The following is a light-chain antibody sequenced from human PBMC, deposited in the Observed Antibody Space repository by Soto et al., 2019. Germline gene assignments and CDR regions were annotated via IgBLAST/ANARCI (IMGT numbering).Light chain of an antibody. V-gene: IGKV3-20*01. CDR1: QSVSSN. CDR3: QQYGDSPLT. CDR2: GAS. J-gene: IGKJ4*01. Sequence: MVLTQSAATVSVSPEERATLSCRASQSVSSNLAWYQQKPGQAPRLLIYGASTRATGIPDRFSASGSGTDFTLTISRLEPQDFAIYYCQQYGDSPLTFGGGTKVDIK.